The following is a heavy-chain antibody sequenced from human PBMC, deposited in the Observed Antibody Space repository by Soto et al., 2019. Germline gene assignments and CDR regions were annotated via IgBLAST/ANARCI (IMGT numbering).Heavy chain of an antibody. CDR1: GVSISSGHDY. J-gene: IGHJ4*02. V-gene: IGHV4-39*01. CDR2: IYYSGST. D-gene: IGHD5-18*01. CDR3: ARVSGTYSSFLDD. Sequence: SETLSLTCTVSGVSISSGHDYWGWIRQPPGKGLEWIGSIYYSGSTYYNPSLKSRVTISADTSKNQFSLRLSSVTAADTAVYYCARVSGTYSSFLDDWGQGTLVTVSS.